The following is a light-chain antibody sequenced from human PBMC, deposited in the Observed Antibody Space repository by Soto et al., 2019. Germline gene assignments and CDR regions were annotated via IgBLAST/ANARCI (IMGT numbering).Light chain of an antibody. CDR1: QSVSRTY. V-gene: IGKV3-20*01. CDR3: QQYGRSGT. CDR2: ATS. Sequence: EIVLTQSPGTLSLSPGERATLSCGASQSVSRTYLAWYQQKPVQAPRLLIYATSSRATGIPDRFSGSGSGTDFTLTISRLEPEDFAVYYCQQYGRSGTFGQGTKVEIK. J-gene: IGKJ1*01.